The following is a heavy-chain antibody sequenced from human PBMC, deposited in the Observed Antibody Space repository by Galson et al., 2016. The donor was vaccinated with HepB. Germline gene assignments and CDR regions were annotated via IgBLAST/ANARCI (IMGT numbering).Heavy chain of an antibody. Sequence: SVKVSCKASGYTFTGYYMHWVRQVPGQGLEWMGWINPISGGTSYAQRFQGRVTMTRETSISKAYMELRRLRSEDTAVDYCARGPRTKYDFWTGLEGYWGQGTLVTVSS. V-gene: IGHV1-2*02. D-gene: IGHD3-3*01. CDR2: INPISGGT. CDR3: ARGPRTKYDFWTGLEGY. J-gene: IGHJ4*02. CDR1: GYTFTGYY.